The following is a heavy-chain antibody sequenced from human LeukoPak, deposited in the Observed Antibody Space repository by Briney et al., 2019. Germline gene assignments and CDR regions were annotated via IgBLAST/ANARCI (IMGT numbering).Heavy chain of an antibody. J-gene: IGHJ6*03. CDR3: ATVTRLGFYMDV. D-gene: IGHD3-16*01. CDR2: FDPEDGET. Sequence: ASVKVSCKVSGYTLTELSMHWVRQAPGKGREWMGGFDPEDGETIYAQKFQGRVTMTEDTSTDTAYMELSSLRSEDTAVYYCATVTRLGFYMDVWGKGTTVTISS. CDR1: GYTLTELS. V-gene: IGHV1-24*01.